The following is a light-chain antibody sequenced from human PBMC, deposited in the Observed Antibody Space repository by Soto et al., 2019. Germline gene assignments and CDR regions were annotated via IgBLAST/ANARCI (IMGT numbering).Light chain of an antibody. J-gene: IGKJ1*01. CDR1: QSVSSS. CDR2: DAS. Sequence: EIVLTQSPATLSLSPGERATLSCRASQSVSSSLAWYQHKPGQAPRLLIYDASNRATGIPARFSGSGSGTDFTLTISSLEPEDFAVYYCQQRSKWPPWTFGQGTKVEIK. CDR3: QQRSKWPPWT. V-gene: IGKV3-11*01.